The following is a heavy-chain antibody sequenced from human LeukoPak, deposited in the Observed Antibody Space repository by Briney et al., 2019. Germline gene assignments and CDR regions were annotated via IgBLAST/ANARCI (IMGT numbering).Heavy chain of an antibody. Sequence: HPGGSLRLSCAAYGFTFSIYWMSWVRQAQGKGLEWVANIKQDGSEKYYVDSVKGRFTISRDNAKNSLYLQMNSLRAEDTAVYYCARVLVATIDDGMDVWGQGTTVTVSS. J-gene: IGHJ6*02. CDR2: IKQDGSEK. V-gene: IGHV3-7*01. D-gene: IGHD5-12*01. CDR3: ARVLVATIDDGMDV. CDR1: GFTFSIYW.